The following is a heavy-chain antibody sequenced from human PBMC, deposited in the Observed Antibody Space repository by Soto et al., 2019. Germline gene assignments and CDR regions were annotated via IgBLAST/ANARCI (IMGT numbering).Heavy chain of an antibody. D-gene: IGHD1-26*01. CDR3: ASHSGSYYNVYYYGMDV. CDR2: IIPIFGTA. V-gene: IGHV1-69*13. J-gene: IGHJ6*02. CDR1: GGTFSSYA. Sequence: SVKVSCKASGGTFSSYAISWVRQAPGQGLEWMGGIIPIFGTANYAQEFQGRVTITADESTSTAYMELSSLRSEDTAVYYCASHSGSYYNVYYYGMDVWGQGTTVTVSS.